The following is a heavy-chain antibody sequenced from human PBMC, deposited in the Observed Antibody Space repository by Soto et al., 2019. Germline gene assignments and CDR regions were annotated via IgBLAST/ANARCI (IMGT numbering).Heavy chain of an antibody. CDR2: ISGSGGST. J-gene: IGHJ4*02. V-gene: IGHV3-23*01. CDR3: AKDTMQWLVRAGYYFDY. CDR1: GFTFSNYA. D-gene: IGHD6-19*01. Sequence: GGSLRLSCAASGFTFSNYAMSWVRQAPGRGLEWVSSISGSGGSTYYADSVKGRFTISRDNSKNTLYLQMNSLRAEDTAVYYCAKDTMQWLVRAGYYFDYWGQGTLVTISS.